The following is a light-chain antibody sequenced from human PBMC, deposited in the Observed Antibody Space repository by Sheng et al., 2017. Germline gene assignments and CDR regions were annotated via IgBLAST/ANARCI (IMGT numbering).Light chain of an antibody. CDR1: QTLNNA. J-gene: IGKJ2*03. V-gene: IGKV1-5*03. CDR3: QQTYSTPPYS. CDR2: QAS. Sequence: IQMTQSPSTLSASVGDRVTITCRASQTLNNALAWYQVKPGKAPKFLIYQASTLQQGVPSRFSGSGSGTEFTLTISNLQPDDFATYYCQQTYSTPPYSFGQGTKLAIK.